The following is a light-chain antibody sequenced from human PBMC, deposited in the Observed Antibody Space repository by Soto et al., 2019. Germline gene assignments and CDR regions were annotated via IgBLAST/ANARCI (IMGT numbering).Light chain of an antibody. CDR2: EVS. Sequence: SALTQHPSASGSPGQSVTISCTGTSSDVGGYNYVSWYQQHPGKAPKLMIYEVSKRPSGVPDRFSGSKSGNTASLTVSGLQAEDEADYYCNSYAGSNNWVFGGGTKLTVL. V-gene: IGLV2-8*01. CDR3: NSYAGSNNWV. J-gene: IGLJ3*02. CDR1: SSDVGGYNY.